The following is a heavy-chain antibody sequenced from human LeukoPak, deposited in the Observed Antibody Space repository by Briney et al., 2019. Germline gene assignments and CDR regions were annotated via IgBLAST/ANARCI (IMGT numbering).Heavy chain of an antibody. J-gene: IGHJ1*01. Sequence: PLETLSLTCTVSGGSISSYYWSWIRQPAGKGLEWIGRIYTSGSTNYNPSLRSRVSMSVDTSKNQFSLKLSSVTAADTAVYYCARDGAGYCSGGSCPEYFQHWGQGTLVAVSS. CDR2: IYTSGST. V-gene: IGHV4-4*07. CDR3: ARDGAGYCSGGSCPEYFQH. CDR1: GGSISSYY. D-gene: IGHD2-15*01.